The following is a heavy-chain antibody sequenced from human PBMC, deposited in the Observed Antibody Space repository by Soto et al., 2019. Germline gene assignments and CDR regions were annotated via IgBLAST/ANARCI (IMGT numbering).Heavy chain of an antibody. CDR3: AKAGFSSSWSPTYFDY. V-gene: IGHV3-23*01. J-gene: IGHJ4*02. Sequence: GGSLRLSCAASGFTFASYAMNWVRLAPGKGLEWVSAISGTGYNTYYADSVKGRFTISRDNTKNTLYLQMNSLRAEDTAVYYCAKAGFSSSWSPTYFDYWGQGTLVTVSS. D-gene: IGHD6-13*01. CDR1: GFTFASYA. CDR2: ISGTGYNT.